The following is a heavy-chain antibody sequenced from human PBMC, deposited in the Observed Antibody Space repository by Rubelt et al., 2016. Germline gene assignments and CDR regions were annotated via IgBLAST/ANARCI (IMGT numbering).Heavy chain of an antibody. Sequence: QVQLVQSGAEVKKPGASVKVSCKASGYTFTGYYMHWVRQAPGQGLEWMGRINPNSGGTNYAQKIQGRDTMTRDTSISTAYMELSMLRSDDTAVYYCAIGDGYTFGYWGQGTLVTVSS. CDR3: AIGDGYTFGY. D-gene: IGHD5-24*01. CDR1: GYTFTGYY. CDR2: INPNSGGT. J-gene: IGHJ4*02. V-gene: IGHV1-2*06.